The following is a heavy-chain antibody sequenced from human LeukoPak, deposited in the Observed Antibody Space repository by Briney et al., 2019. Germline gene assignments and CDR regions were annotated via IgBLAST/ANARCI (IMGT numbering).Heavy chain of an antibody. CDR2: INPNSGGT. CDR1: GYTFTGYY. CDR3: ARVSPATDRLYD. D-gene: IGHD3-3*01. Sequence: GASVKVSCKTSGYTFTGYYMHWVRQAPGQGLEWMGWINPNSGGTNYAQKFQGRVTMTRDTSISTAYMELSRLRSDDTAVYYCARVSPATDRLYDWGQGTMVTVSS. V-gene: IGHV1-2*02. J-gene: IGHJ3*01.